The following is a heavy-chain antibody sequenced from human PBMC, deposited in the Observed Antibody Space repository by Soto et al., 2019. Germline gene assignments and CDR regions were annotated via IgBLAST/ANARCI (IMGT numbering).Heavy chain of an antibody. CDR2: IWYDGSNK. Sequence: GGSLRLSCAASGFTFSSYGMHWVRQAPGKGLEWVAVIWYDGSNKYYADSVKGRFTISRDNSKNTLYLQMNSLRAEDTAVYYCARDRGITMVRGVITGIDYWGQGTLVTVSS. D-gene: IGHD3-10*01. CDR1: GFTFSSYG. J-gene: IGHJ4*02. CDR3: ARDRGITMVRGVITGIDY. V-gene: IGHV3-33*01.